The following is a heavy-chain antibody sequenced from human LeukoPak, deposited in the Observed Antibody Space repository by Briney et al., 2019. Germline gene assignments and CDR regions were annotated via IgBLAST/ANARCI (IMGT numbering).Heavy chain of an antibody. Sequence: GASVKVSCKASGYTFTSYDINWVRQATGQGLEWMGWMNPNSGNTGNAQKFQGRVTMTRNTSISTAYMELSSLRSEDTAVYYCARDYGDYYYYYGMDVWGQGTTVTVSS. CDR3: ARDYGDYYYYYGMDV. J-gene: IGHJ6*02. CDR2: MNPNSGNT. V-gene: IGHV1-8*01. D-gene: IGHD4-17*01. CDR1: GYTFTSYD.